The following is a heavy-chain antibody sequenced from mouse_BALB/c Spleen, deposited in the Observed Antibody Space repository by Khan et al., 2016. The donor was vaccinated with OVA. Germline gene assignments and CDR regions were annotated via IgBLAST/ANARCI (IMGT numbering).Heavy chain of an antibody. J-gene: IGHJ4*01. CDR1: GYTFTSYW. CDR2: ISPGSGTP. Sequence: DLVKPGASVKLSCKASGYTFTSYWINWLKQRPGQGLEWIGRISPGSGTPYYNEMFKGKATLTVDTSSSTTNIQLSSLSSEDSAVYFCARENYYGSSHYAVDYWGQGTSVTVSS. D-gene: IGHD1-1*01. CDR3: ARENYYGSSHYAVDY. V-gene: IGHV1S41*01.